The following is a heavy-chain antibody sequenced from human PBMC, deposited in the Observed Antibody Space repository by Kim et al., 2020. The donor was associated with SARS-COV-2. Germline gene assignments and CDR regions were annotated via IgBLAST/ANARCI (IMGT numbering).Heavy chain of an antibody. J-gene: IGHJ6*02. Sequence: KGRFTISRDNAKNSLYLQMNSLRDEDTAVYYCARDNQLRYFDWLSYGMDVWGQGTTVTVSS. D-gene: IGHD3-9*01. CDR3: ARDNQLRYFDWLSYGMDV. V-gene: IGHV3-48*02.